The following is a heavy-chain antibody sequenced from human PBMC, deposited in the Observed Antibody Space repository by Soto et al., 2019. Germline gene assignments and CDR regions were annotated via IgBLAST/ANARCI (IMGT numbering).Heavy chain of an antibody. CDR3: ASTTPPYCSSTSCYSDYYYYMEV. CDR1: GGSISSYY. Sequence: PSETLSLTCTVSGGSISSYYWSWIRQPPGKGLEWIGYIYYSGSTNYNPSLKSRVTISVDTSKNQFSLKLSSVTAADTAVYYCASTTPPYCSSTSCYSDYYYYMEVWGKGTTVTVSS. D-gene: IGHD2-2*01. V-gene: IGHV4-59*01. CDR2: IYYSGST. J-gene: IGHJ6*03.